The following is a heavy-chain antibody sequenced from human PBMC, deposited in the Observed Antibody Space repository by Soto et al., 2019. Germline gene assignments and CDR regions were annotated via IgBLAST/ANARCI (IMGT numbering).Heavy chain of an antibody. V-gene: IGHV3-53*01. J-gene: IGHJ6*02. CDR2: IYSGGST. D-gene: IGHD2-2*01. CDR3: ARVPIVVVPAAIHYYYYYGMDV. CDR1: GFTVSSNY. Sequence: HPGGSLRLSCAASGFTVSSNYMSWVRQAPGKWLEWVSVIYSGGSTYYADSVKGRFTISRDNSKNTLYLQMNSLRAEDTAVYYCARVPIVVVPAAIHYYYYYGMDVWGQGXTVTVSS.